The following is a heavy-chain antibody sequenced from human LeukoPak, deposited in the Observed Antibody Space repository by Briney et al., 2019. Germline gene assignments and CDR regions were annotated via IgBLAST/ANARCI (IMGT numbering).Heavy chain of an antibody. J-gene: IGHJ5*02. Sequence: GGSLRLSCAASGFTFSSYGMHWVRQAPGKGLEWVAFIRYDGSNKYYADSVKGRFTISRDNAKSSLFLQMSSLRAEDTALYYCARHTTRTYSSSWYGSGNWFDPWGQGTLVTVSS. CDR3: ARHTTRTYSSSWYGSGNWFDP. V-gene: IGHV3-30*02. D-gene: IGHD6-13*01. CDR2: IRYDGSNK. CDR1: GFTFSSYG.